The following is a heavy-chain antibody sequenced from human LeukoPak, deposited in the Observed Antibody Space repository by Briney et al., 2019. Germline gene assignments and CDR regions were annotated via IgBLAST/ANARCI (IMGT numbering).Heavy chain of an antibody. CDR3: AREAGDFWSGYTNWFDP. CDR1: GFTFSSYS. J-gene: IGHJ5*02. D-gene: IGHD3-3*01. V-gene: IGHV3-21*01. CDR2: ISSSSSYI. Sequence: GGSLRLSCAASGFTFSSYSMNWVRQAPGKGLEWVSSISSSSSYIYYADSVKGRFTISRDNAKNSLYLQMNSLRAEDTAVYYCAREAGDFWSGYTNWFDPWGQGTLVTVSS.